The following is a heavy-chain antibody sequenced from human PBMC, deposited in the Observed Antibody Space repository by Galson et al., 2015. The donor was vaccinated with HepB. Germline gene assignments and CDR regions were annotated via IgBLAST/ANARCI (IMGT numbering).Heavy chain of an antibody. CDR3: ARLGGTTVTAWSWRVNPGLYYYPMGV. V-gene: IGHV1-2*02. J-gene: IGHJ6*02. CDR1: GYAFTGYY. D-gene: IGHD4-17*01. CDR2: INPNSGGT. Sequence: SVKVSCKASGYAFTGYYMHWVRQAPGQGLEWMGWINPNSGGTNYAQKFQGRVTMTRDTSISTAYMELSRLRSDDTAVYYCARLGGTTVTAWSWRVNPGLYYYPMGVWGQGTTVTVSS.